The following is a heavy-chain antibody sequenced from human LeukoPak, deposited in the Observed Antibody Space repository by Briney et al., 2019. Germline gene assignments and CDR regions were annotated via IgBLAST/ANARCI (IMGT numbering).Heavy chain of an antibody. D-gene: IGHD6-19*01. V-gene: IGHV3-7*01. Sequence: PGGSLRLSCAASGFTFSSYWMSWVRQAPGKGLEWVANIKQDGSEKYYVDSVKGRFTISRDNAKNSLYLQMNSLRAEDTAVYYCATTVTYSSGWYFARSDRLPFDYWGQGTLDTVSS. CDR3: ATTVTYSSGWYFARSDRLPFDY. CDR1: GFTFSSYW. J-gene: IGHJ4*02. CDR2: IKQDGSEK.